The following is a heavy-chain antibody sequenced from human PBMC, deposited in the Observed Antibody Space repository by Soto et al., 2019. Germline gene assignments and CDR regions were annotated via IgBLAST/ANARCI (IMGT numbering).Heavy chain of an antibody. CDR1: GVAMTYGGYS. J-gene: IGHJ6*02. D-gene: IGHD2-15*01. V-gene: IGHV4-30-2*06. Sequence: SETLSLTCSVSGVAMTYGGYSWSWIRQSPEKGLEWLGYIGHLETTYYNPSFKSRLSLSIDRTRNQFSLKLSSVTAADTAVYYCARGPGGCSGGSCYNFVHYYGMDVWGQGTTVTVSS. CDR2: IGHLETT. CDR3: ARGPGGCSGGSCYNFVHYYGMDV.